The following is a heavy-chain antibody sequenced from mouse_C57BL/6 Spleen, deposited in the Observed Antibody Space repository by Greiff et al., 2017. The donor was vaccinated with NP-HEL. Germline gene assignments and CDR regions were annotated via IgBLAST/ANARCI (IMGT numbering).Heavy chain of an antibody. J-gene: IGHJ4*01. CDR1: GYSFTGYY. V-gene: IGHV1-42*01. D-gene: IGHD2-5*01. Sequence: VQLKESGPELVKPGASVKISCKASGYSFTGYYMNWVKQSPEKSLEWIGEINPSTGGTTYNQKFKAKATLTVDKSSSTAYMQLKSLTSEDSAVYYCARTPYSNYNYAMDYWGQGTSVTVSS. CDR2: INPSTGGT. CDR3: ARTPYSNYNYAMDY.